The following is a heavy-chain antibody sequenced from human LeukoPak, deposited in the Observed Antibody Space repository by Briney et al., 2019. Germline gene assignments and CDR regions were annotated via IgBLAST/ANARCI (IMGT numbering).Heavy chain of an antibody. CDR3: ARAGYYYDSSGYSNWFDP. V-gene: IGHV1-46*01. D-gene: IGHD3-22*01. CDR1: GYTFTNNF. CDR2: INPSGDNT. Sequence: ASVKVSCKASGYTFTNNFMHWVRQAPGQGLEWIGIINPSGDNTWYAQKFQGRVTMTRDMATSTDYLEVSSLRSEDTAVYYCARAGYYYDSSGYSNWFDPWGQGTLVTVSS. J-gene: IGHJ5*02.